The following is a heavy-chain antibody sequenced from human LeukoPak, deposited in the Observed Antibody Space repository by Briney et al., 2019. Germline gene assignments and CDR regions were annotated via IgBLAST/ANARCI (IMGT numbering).Heavy chain of an antibody. V-gene: IGHV5-51*01. CDR1: GYIFTGYW. D-gene: IGHD6-6*01. J-gene: IGHJ4*02. Sequence: GESLKISCKASGYIFTGYWIGWVRQMPGKGLEWMGTIYPGDSDTRYSPSFQGQVTISGDKSISTAYLQWSSLKASDTAMYYCTRVYYSSSSHHFDYWGQGTLVTVSS. CDR3: TRVYYSSSSHHFDY. CDR2: IYPGDSDT.